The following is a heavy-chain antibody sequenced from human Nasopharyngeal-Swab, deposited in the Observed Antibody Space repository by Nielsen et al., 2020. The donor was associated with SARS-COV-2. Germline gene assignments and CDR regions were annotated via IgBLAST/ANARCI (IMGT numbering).Heavy chain of an antibody. CDR2: TQLNNAKT. V-gene: IGHV1-8*01. Sequence: ASVKVSCKASGYTFTSYDINWVRQAPGHGLEWLGRTQLNNAKTVYAQKFQGRVTMTWNTSITTAYMRLSGLRSDDTAVYYCARGGRTLLVVSASENWFDPWGQGTLVTVSS. CDR3: ARGGRTLLVVSASENWFDP. CDR1: GYTFTSYD. J-gene: IGHJ5*02. D-gene: IGHD2-8*02.